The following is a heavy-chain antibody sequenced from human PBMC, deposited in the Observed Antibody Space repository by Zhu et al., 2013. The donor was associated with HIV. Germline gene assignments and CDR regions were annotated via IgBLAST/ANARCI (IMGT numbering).Heavy chain of an antibody. CDR2: SSRIFGTA. CDR1: GGTFSSYA. D-gene: IGHD3-22*01. V-gene: IGHV1-69*12. J-gene: IGHJ4*02. Sequence: QVQVVQSGADVRKPGSSVKVSCKASGGTFSSYAINWVRQGPWDKGLSGWEGSSRIFGTANYAQKFQGRVTITADESTSTAYMELSSLRSEDTAVYYCGDIIIVVILLFDYWAREPWSPSPQ. CDR3: GDIIIVVILLFDY.